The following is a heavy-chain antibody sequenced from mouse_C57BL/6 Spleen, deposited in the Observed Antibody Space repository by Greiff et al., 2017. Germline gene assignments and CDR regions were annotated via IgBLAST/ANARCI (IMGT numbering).Heavy chain of an antibody. CDR1: GFTFTDYY. J-gene: IGHJ1*03. CDR2: IRNKANGYTT. D-gene: IGHD2-3*01. CDR3: ARSSDGYYDYWYFDV. Sequence: EVKLMESGGGLVQPGGSLSLSCAASGFTFTDYYMSWVRQPPGKALEWLGFIRNKANGYTTEYSASVKGRFTISRDNSQSILYLQMNALRAEDSATYYCARSSDGYYDYWYFDVWGTGTTVTVSS. V-gene: IGHV7-3*01.